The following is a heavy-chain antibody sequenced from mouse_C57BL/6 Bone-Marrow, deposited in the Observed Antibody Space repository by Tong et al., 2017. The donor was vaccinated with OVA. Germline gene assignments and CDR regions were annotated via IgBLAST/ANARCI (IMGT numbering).Heavy chain of an antibody. CDR3: VRYDYDIVFDD. CDR1: ITSGYS. CDR2: IHYSGST. J-gene: IGHJ3*01. Sequence: ITSGYSLHWIRQFPGNNLAWMGYIHYSGSTNYNPSLKSRISNTRDTSKNQCFQQLNSVTTENTATYYCVRYDYDIVFDDWGQGTIVTDSA. D-gene: IGHD2-4*01. V-gene: IGHV3-1*02.